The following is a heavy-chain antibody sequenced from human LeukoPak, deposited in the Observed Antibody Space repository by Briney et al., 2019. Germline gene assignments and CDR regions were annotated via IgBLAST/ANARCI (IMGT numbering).Heavy chain of an antibody. V-gene: IGHV3-30*02. Sequence: GGSLRLSCVASGFSFNNYGTHWVRQAPGKGLEWVTFMQYDGSVEFYADSVKGRFTISRDNSKNTVYLQMTSLRTEDTAVYYCAKDLDDSSGYYYSGGDYWGQGILVTVSS. CDR3: AKDLDDSSGYYYSGGDY. CDR2: MQYDGSVE. D-gene: IGHD3-22*01. J-gene: IGHJ4*02. CDR1: GFSFNNYG.